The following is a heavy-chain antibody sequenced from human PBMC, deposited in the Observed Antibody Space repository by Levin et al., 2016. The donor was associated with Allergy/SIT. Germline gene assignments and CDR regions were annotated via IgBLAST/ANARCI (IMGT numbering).Heavy chain of an antibody. CDR3: ARGLTTMISAVSDY. D-gene: IGHD3/OR15-3a*01. Sequence: WIRQPPGKALEWLARVDWNDDKYYKTSLKSRLTISKDTSKNQVVLTMTNMDPMDTATYFCARGLTTMISAVSDYWGQGMLVTVSS. J-gene: IGHJ4*02. CDR2: VDWNDDK. V-gene: IGHV2-70*11.